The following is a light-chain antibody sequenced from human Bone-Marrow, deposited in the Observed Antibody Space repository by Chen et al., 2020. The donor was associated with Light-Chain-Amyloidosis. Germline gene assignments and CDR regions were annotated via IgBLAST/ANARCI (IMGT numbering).Light chain of an antibody. CDR2: DDS. V-gene: IGLV3-21*02. J-gene: IGLJ3*02. CDR3: QVWDRSSDRPV. CDR1: NIGSTS. Sequence: SYVLTQPSSVSVAPGQTATIACGGNNIGSTSVHWYQQTPGQAPLLVVDDDSDRPSGIPERLSGSNSGNTATLTSSRVEAGEEADYYCQVWDRSSDRPVFGGGTKLTVL.